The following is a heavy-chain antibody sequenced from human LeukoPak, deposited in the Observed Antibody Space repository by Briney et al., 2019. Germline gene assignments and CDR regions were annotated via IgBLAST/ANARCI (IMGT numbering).Heavy chain of an antibody. Sequence: GESLKISCKASGYTFTSYGISWVRQAPGQGLEWMGWISAYNGNTNYAQKLQGRVTMTTDTSTSTAYMELRSLRSDDTAVYYCARVSFGTMIVVVTYFDYWGQGTLVTVSS. V-gene: IGHV1-18*01. CDR3: ARVSFGTMIVVVTYFDY. J-gene: IGHJ4*02. D-gene: IGHD3-22*01. CDR2: ISAYNGNT. CDR1: GYTFTSYG.